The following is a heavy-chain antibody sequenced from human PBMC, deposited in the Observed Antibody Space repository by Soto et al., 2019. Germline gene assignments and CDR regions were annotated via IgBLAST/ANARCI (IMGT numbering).Heavy chain of an antibody. Sequence: QLHLVQSGAEVKKPGASVRVCCKASGYTFPDYYIHWVRQAPGQGLKWMGWINPKSGVTNSAQKFQGRITMTRDTSITTAYLELSSLRSDDTAVYYCARGPKQTPRHSNSWFVPDYWGHGSLVTVSS. V-gene: IGHV1-2*02. J-gene: IGHJ4*01. D-gene: IGHD6-13*01. CDR1: GYTFPDYY. CDR2: INPKSGVT. CDR3: ARGPKQTPRHSNSWFVPDY.